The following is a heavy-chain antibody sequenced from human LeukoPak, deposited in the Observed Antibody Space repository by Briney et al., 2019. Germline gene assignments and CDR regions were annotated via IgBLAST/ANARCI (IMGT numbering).Heavy chain of an antibody. CDR1: GGSISSYY. Sequence: SETLSLTCTVSGGSISSYYRSWIRQPPGKGLEWIGYIYCSGSTNYNPSLKSRVTISVDTSKNQFSLKLSSVTAADTAVYYCARGGEGATGYYYYGMDVWGQGDTVTVSS. J-gene: IGHJ6*02. D-gene: IGHD1-26*01. CDR3: ARGGEGATGYYYYGMDV. V-gene: IGHV4-59*01. CDR2: IYCSGST.